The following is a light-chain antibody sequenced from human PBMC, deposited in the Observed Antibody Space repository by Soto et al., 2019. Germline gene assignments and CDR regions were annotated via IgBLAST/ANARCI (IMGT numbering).Light chain of an antibody. J-gene: IGKJ5*01. CDR1: QNIFDY. CDR2: AAS. CDR3: QQTYSTPIT. V-gene: IGKV1-39*01. Sequence: DIQMTQSPSSLSASVGDRVTITCQASQNIFDYVNWYQQKPGEVPKLLIYAASSLQTGVPARFSGSGSGTDFTLSISSLQPEDLGTYYCQQTYSTPITFGQGTRLDI.